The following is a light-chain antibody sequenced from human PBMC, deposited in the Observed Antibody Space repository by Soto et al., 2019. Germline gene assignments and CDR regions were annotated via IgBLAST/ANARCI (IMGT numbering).Light chain of an antibody. CDR1: ISDVGGYNY. Sequence: LTQPPSASGSPGQSVTISCTGTISDVGGYNYVAWYQQHPGKAPKLMIYEVNKRPSGVPDRFSGSKSGSTASLTVSGLQAEDEADYYCSSYAGSSTYVFGTGTKVTVL. CDR2: EVN. V-gene: IGLV2-8*01. CDR3: SSYAGSSTYV. J-gene: IGLJ1*01.